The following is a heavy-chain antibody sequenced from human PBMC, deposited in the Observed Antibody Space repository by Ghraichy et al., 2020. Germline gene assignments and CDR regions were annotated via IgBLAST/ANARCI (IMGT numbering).Heavy chain of an antibody. Sequence: SVKVSCKASGGTFSSYAISWVRQAPGQGLEWMGGIIPIFGTANYAQKFQGRVTITADKSTSTAYMELSSLRSEDTAVYYCAREVVTTVHPGDYYMDVWGKGTTVTVSS. J-gene: IGHJ6*03. CDR3: AREVVTTVHPGDYYMDV. V-gene: IGHV1-69*06. D-gene: IGHD4-17*01. CDR1: GGTFSSYA. CDR2: IIPIFGTA.